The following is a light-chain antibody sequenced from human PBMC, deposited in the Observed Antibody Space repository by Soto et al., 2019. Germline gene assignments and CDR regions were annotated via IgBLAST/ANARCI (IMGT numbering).Light chain of an antibody. Sequence: QSVLTQPPSVSGAPGQRVTLSCTGSISNIGAGYGVHWYQQLPGRAPKLLVYDNTKRHSGVPDRFSGSRSGTSASLAITGLQAEDEADYYCQSFDSSRIGLLFGGGTKLTVL. CDR1: ISNIGAGYG. V-gene: IGLV1-40*01. CDR3: QSFDSSRIGLL. CDR2: DNT. J-gene: IGLJ2*01.